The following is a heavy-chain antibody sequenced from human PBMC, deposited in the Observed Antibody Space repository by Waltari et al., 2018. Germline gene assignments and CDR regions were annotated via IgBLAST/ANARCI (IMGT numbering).Heavy chain of an antibody. CDR1: GLLFSPYW. J-gene: IGHJ4*02. Sequence: EVQLVESGGGLVQPGGSLRLSCVASGLLFSPYWMDWVRQAPGKGLVWVSRINSDGSSTTYADSVKCQFTISRDNAKNTLYLHMSSLRAEDTAVYYCVRENIAAAGLESWGQGTLVTVSS. CDR3: VRENIAAAGLES. V-gene: IGHV3-74*01. CDR2: INSDGSST. D-gene: IGHD6-13*01.